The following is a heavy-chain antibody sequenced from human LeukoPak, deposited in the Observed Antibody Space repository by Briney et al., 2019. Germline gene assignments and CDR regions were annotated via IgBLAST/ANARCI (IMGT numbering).Heavy chain of an antibody. D-gene: IGHD2-21*02. CDR1: GFTFSSYE. CDR2: ISSSGSTI. Sequence: PGGSLRLSCAASGFTFSSYEMNWVRQAPGKGPEWVSYISSSGSTIYYADSVKGRFTISRDNAKNSLYLQMNSLRAEDTAMYYCARGHIVVLTAPDYWGQGTLVTVSS. J-gene: IGHJ4*02. V-gene: IGHV3-48*03. CDR3: ARGHIVVLTAPDY.